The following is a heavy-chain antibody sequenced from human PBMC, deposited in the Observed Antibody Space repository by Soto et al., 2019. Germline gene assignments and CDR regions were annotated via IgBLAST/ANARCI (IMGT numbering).Heavy chain of an antibody. CDR2: IYTSGST. Sequence: SETLSLTCTVSGGSISSYYWSWIRQPAGKGLEWIGRIYTSGSTNYNPSLKSRVTMSVDTSKNQFSLKLSSVTAADTAVYYCARDSNYYDSSGYLTRLFDPWGHGTLVTVSS. J-gene: IGHJ5*02. D-gene: IGHD3-22*01. V-gene: IGHV4-4*07. CDR3: ARDSNYYDSSGYLTRLFDP. CDR1: GGSISSYY.